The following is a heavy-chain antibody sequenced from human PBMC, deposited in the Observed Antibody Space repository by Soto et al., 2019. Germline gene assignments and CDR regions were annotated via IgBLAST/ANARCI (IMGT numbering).Heavy chain of an antibody. D-gene: IGHD3-10*01. CDR2: IYYSGST. CDR1: GGSISSYY. CDR3: ARLHLWFGEGFWFDP. V-gene: IGHV4-59*01. J-gene: IGHJ5*02. Sequence: PSETLSLTCTVSGGSISSYYWSWIRQPPGKGLEWIGYIYYSGSTNYNPSLKSRVTISVDTSKNQFSLKLSSVTAADTAVYYCARLHLWFGEGFWFDPWGQGTLVTVSS.